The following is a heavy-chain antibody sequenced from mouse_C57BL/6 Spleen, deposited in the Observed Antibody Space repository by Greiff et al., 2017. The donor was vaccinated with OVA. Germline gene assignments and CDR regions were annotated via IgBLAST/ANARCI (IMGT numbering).Heavy chain of an antibody. CDR3: ARALSNWVFAY. CDR2: IYPGSGST. D-gene: IGHD4-1*02. V-gene: IGHV1-55*01. Sequence: QVQLQQPGAELVKPGASVKISCKASGYPFPSYWVTWVKQRPGQGLEWIGDIYPGSGSTNYNEKFKSKATLTVDTSSSTAYMQLSSLTSEDSAVYYCARALSNWVFAYWGQGTLVTVSA. J-gene: IGHJ3*01. CDR1: GYPFPSYW.